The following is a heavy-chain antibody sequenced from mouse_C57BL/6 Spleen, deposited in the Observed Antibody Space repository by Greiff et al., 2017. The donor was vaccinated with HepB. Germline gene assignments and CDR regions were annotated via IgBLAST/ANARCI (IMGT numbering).Heavy chain of an antibody. J-gene: IGHJ1*02. V-gene: IGHV1-64*01. CDR2: IHPNSGST. D-gene: IGHD1-1*01. Sequence: QVQLKQPGAELVKPGASVKLSCKASGYTFTSYWMHGVKQRPGQGLEWIGMIHPNSGSTNYNEKFKSKATLTVDKSSSTAYMQLSSLTSEDSAVYYCAKYGSSYDWYFDVWGTGTTVTVSS. CDR3: AKYGSSYDWYFDV. CDR1: GYTFTSYW.